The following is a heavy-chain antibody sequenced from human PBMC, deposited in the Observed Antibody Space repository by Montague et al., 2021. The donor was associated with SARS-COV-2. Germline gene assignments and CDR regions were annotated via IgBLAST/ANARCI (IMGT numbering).Heavy chain of an antibody. J-gene: IGHJ4*02. V-gene: IGHV3-23*01. D-gene: IGHD2-15*01. CDR3: AKGGLACSDLRCWYYFDS. CDR2: ISNGSYAS. CDR1: GFTFSSYA. Sequence: SLRLSCAASGFTFSSYAMTWVRQAPGMGLEWISAISNGSYASYYADSVKGRFTISRDNSKNTLYLQLNSLRAEDTALYYCAKGGLACSDLRCWYYFDSWGQGTLVTVSS.